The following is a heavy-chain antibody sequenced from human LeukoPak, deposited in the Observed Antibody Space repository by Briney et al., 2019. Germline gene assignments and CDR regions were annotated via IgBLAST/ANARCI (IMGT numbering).Heavy chain of an antibody. Sequence: ASVKVSCKASGYTFTSYDINWLRQATGQGLEWMGWMNPNSGNTGYAQKFQGRVTITRNTSISTAYMELSSLRSEDTAVYYCATARELGYCSGGSCSDAFDIWGQGTMVTVSS. CDR2: MNPNSGNT. CDR1: GYTFTSYD. V-gene: IGHV1-8*03. J-gene: IGHJ3*02. CDR3: ATARELGYCSGGSCSDAFDI. D-gene: IGHD2-15*01.